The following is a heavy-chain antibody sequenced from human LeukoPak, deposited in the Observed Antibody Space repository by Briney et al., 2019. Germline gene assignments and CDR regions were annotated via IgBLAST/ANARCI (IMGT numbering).Heavy chain of an antibody. Sequence: SETLSLTCTVSGGPISSYYWSWIRQPAGKGLEWIGRIYTSGSTNYNPSLKSRVTMSVDTSKNQFSLKLSSVTAADTAVYYRAREEWLVHFDYWGQGTLVTVSS. J-gene: IGHJ4*02. D-gene: IGHD6-19*01. V-gene: IGHV4-4*07. CDR2: IYTSGST. CDR3: AREEWLVHFDY. CDR1: GGPISSYY.